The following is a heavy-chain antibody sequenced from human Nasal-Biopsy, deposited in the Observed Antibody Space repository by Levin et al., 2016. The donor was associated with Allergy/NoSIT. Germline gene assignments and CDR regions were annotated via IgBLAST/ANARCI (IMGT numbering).Heavy chain of an antibody. Sequence: GGSLRLSCVPAAFTLSPYYMTWIRQAPGKGLEWISYISSTGAVTYYADSVRGRFIISRDNAKNSLYLQMNSLRVEDTAVYYCAVGTILGFDSRGQGTLITVST. CDR1: AFTLSPYY. CDR2: ISSTGAVT. CDR3: AVGTILGFDS. D-gene: IGHD1/OR15-1a*01. J-gene: IGHJ5*01. V-gene: IGHV3-11*04.